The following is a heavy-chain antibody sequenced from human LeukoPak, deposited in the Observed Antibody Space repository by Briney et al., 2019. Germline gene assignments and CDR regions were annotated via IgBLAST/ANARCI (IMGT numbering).Heavy chain of an antibody. CDR1: GFTFSSYA. D-gene: IGHD3-22*01. CDR2: ITGSGGST. CDR3: AKGNYYDSSGYLYYFDY. J-gene: IGHJ4*02. Sequence: GGSLRLSCAASGFTFSSYAMTWVRQAPGKGLEWVSAITGSGGSTYYADSVKGRFTISSDNSKNTLYLQMNSLRVEDTAVYYCAKGNYYDSSGYLYYFDYWGQGTLVTVSS. V-gene: IGHV3-23*01.